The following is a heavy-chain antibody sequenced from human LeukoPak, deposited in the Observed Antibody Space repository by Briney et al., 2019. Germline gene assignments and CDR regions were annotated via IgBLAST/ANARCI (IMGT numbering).Heavy chain of an antibody. CDR3: ANDIFRPDSSGYPMTFDY. D-gene: IGHD3-22*01. Sequence: GGSLRLSCAVSGFTFSSYAMSWVRQAPGKGLEWVSAISGSGGSTYYADSVKGRFTISRDNSKNTLYLQMNSLRAEDTAVYYCANDIFRPDSSGYPMTFDYWGQGTLVTVSS. CDR2: ISGSGGST. CDR1: GFTFSSYA. V-gene: IGHV3-23*01. J-gene: IGHJ4*02.